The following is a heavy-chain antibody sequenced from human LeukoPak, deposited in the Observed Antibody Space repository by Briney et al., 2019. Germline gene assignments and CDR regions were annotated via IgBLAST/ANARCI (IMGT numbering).Heavy chain of an antibody. CDR3: ARRPITMIVVVPGDNWFDP. CDR1: GGSISSSSYY. J-gene: IGHJ5*02. V-gene: IGHV4-39*01. D-gene: IGHD3-22*01. Sequence: PSETLSLTCTVSGGSISSSSYYWGWVRQPPGKGLEWIGSIYYSGSTYYNPSLKSRVTISVDTSKNQFSLKLSSVTAADTAVYYCARRPITMIVVVPGDNWFDPWGQGTLVTVSS. CDR2: IYYSGST.